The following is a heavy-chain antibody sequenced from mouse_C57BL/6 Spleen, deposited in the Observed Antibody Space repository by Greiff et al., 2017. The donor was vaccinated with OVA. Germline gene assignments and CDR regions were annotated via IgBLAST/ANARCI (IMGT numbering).Heavy chain of an antibody. Sequence: QVQLQQPGAELVMPGASVKMSCKASGYTFTSYWMHWVKQRPGQGLEWIGDIYPGSGSTNYNEKFKSKATLTVDTSYSTAYMQLSSLTSEDSAVYYFARSDYYGSLHAMDYWGQGTSVTVSS. CDR2: IYPGSGST. D-gene: IGHD1-1*01. V-gene: IGHV1-55*01. CDR1: GYTFTSYW. CDR3: ARSDYYGSLHAMDY. J-gene: IGHJ4*01.